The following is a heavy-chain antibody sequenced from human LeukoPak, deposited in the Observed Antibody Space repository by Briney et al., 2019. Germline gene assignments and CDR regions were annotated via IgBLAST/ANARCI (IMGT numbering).Heavy chain of an antibody. J-gene: IGHJ4*02. CDR1: GGSFSGYY. Sequence: SETLSLTCAVYGGSFSGYYWSWIRQPPGKGLEWIGEINHSGSTNYNPSLKSRVTISVDTSKNQFSLKFTSVTAADTAVYYCARRGRTFDFWGQGTLVTVSS. CDR3: ARRGRTFDF. CDR2: INHSGST. V-gene: IGHV4-34*01.